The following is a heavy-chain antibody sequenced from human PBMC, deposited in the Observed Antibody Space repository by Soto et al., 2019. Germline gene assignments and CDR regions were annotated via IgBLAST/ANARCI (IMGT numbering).Heavy chain of an antibody. D-gene: IGHD3-16*01. CDR1: GGSISSYY. J-gene: IGHJ5*01. V-gene: IGHV4-59*01. CDR2: IFYRGST. Sequence: QVQLQESGPGLVKPSETLSLTCTVSGGSISSYYWSWIRQPPGKGVERVGFIFYRGSTSYNPSLKSRVTISIDTSEYQFSLKLNSVTAADTAVDYCAGMIADPVLRCDSWGQGTLVAVSS. CDR3: AGMIADPVLRCDS.